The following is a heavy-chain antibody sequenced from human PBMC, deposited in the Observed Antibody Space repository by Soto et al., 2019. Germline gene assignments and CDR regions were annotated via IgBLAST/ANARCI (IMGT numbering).Heavy chain of an antibody. CDR2: IYYSGST. Sequence: QVQLQESGPGLVKPSETLSLTCTVSGGSVSSGSYYWSWIRQPPGKGLEWIGYIYYSGSTNYNPSLKSRVTISVDTSKNQFSLKLSSVTAADTAVYYCARARSGYSDFDYWGQGTLVTVSS. CDR3: ARARSGYSDFDY. CDR1: GGSVSSGSYY. D-gene: IGHD3-22*01. J-gene: IGHJ4*02. V-gene: IGHV4-61*01.